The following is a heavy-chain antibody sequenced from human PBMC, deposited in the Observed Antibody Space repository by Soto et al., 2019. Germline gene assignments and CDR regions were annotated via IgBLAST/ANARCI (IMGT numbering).Heavy chain of an antibody. V-gene: IGHV4-59*13. CDR3: STDSAGRGPFDH. J-gene: IGHJ1*01. Sequence: PXETLSLTPTIAGCSFGTNYWSWIIQAPGKGLEWIGYTYHTGSTKYNPSLKSRATISVDTSKNQFSLTLNSAAAADTAVYYCSTDSAGRGPFDHWGQGILVTVSS. CDR1: GCSFGTNY. D-gene: IGHD3-10*01. CDR2: TYHTGST.